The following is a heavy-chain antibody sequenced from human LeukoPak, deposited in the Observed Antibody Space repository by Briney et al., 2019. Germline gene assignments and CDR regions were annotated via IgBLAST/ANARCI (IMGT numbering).Heavy chain of an antibody. CDR1: GFTFSGYA. CDR3: ARGFTTP. D-gene: IGHD1-1*01. J-gene: IGHJ5*02. Sequence: GRSLRLSCAASGFTFSGYAMHWVRQAPGKGLEWVAVISYDGSNKYYADSVKGRFTISRDNSKNTLYLQMNSLRAEDTAVYYCARGFTTPWGQGTLVTVSS. CDR2: ISYDGSNK. V-gene: IGHV3-30-3*01.